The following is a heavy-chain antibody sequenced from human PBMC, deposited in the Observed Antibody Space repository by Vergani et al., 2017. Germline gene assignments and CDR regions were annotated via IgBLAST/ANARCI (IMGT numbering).Heavy chain of an antibody. CDR2: VNPNSGGT. Sequence: QVQLVQSGAEVKKPGASVKVSCKTSGFTFSGYYIHWVRQAPGQGLEWMGWVNPNSGGTNYAQKFQGRVTMTRDTSINTAYMELNRLKSDDTAMYYCARGRWGGEWYGGYWGQGTLVTVSS. J-gene: IGHJ4*02. V-gene: IGHV1-2*02. CDR1: GFTFSGYY. D-gene: IGHD3-16*01. CDR3: ARGRWGGEWYGGY.